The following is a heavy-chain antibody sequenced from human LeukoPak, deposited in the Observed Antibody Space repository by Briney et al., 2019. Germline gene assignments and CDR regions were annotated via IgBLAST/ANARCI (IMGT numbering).Heavy chain of an antibody. CDR2: IYYSGST. Sequence: SETLSLTCTVSGGPISSSSYSWGWIRQPPGKGLEWIGSIYYSGSTYYNPSLKSRVTISVDTSKNQFSLKLSSVTAADTAVYYCARDCTNGVCYISPRGIDYWGQGTLVTVSS. V-gene: IGHV4-39*07. J-gene: IGHJ4*02. CDR3: ARDCTNGVCYISPRGIDY. D-gene: IGHD2-8*01. CDR1: GGPISSSSYS.